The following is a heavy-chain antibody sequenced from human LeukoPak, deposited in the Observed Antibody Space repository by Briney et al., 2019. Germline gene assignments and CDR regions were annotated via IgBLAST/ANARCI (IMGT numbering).Heavy chain of an antibody. CDR1: GFTFDDYG. J-gene: IGHJ3*02. CDR3: AKGIGGVIVKSLLHSAFDI. V-gene: IGHV3-20*04. Sequence: GGSLRLSCAASGFTFDDYGMSWVRQAPGKGLEWVSGINWNGGSTGYADSVKGRFTISRDNSRNTLYLQMNSLRGEDTAVYYCAKGIGGVIVKSLLHSAFDIWGQGTMVTVSS. CDR2: INWNGGST. D-gene: IGHD3-16*02.